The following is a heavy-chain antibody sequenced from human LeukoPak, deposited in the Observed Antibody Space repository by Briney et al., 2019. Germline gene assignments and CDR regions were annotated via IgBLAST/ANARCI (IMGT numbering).Heavy chain of an antibody. CDR3: ASSSGFWSGLDMDV. Sequence: NPGGSLRLSCAASGFTFSSYSMNWVRQAPGKGLEWVSSISSSSSYIYYADSVKGRFTISRDNAKNSLYLQMNSLRAEDTAVYYCASSSGFWSGLDMDVWGKGTAVTVSS. D-gene: IGHD3-3*01. CDR2: ISSSSSYI. J-gene: IGHJ6*03. CDR1: GFTFSSYS. V-gene: IGHV3-21*01.